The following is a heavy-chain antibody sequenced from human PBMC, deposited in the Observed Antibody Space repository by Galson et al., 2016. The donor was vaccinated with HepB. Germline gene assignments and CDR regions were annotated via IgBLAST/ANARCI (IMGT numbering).Heavy chain of an antibody. CDR1: GFTFDDYA. J-gene: IGHJ4*02. D-gene: IGHD5-24*01. CDR3: ARGAELATIQY. CDR2: INWNSGSI. Sequence: SLRLSCAASGFTFDDYAMHWVRQAPGKGLEWVSGINWNSGSIDYADSVKGRFTISRDNAKNSLYLQMNSLRPEDTALYYCARGAELATIQYWGQGTLVTVSS. V-gene: IGHV3-9*01.